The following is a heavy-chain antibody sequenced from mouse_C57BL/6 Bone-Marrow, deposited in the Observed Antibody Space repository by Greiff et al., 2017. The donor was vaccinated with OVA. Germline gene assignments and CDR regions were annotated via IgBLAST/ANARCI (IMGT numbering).Heavy chain of an antibody. CDR1: GYAFSSSW. Sequence: VQLQQSGPELVKPGASVKISCKASGYAFSSSWLNWVKQRPGKGLEWIGRIYPGDGDTNYNGKFKGKATLTADKSSSTAYMQLSSLSSEDSAVYVIASFDYSNEFAYWGQGTLVTVSA. V-gene: IGHV1-82*01. D-gene: IGHD2-5*01. CDR2: IYPGDGDT. CDR3: ASFDYSNEFAY. J-gene: IGHJ3*01.